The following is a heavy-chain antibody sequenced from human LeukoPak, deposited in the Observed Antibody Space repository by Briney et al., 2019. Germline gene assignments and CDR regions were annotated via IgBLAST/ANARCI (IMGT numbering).Heavy chain of an antibody. V-gene: IGHV3-30*02. CDR2: IRYDGSDK. CDR1: GFNFDKYG. D-gene: IGHD1-1*01. J-gene: IGHJ4*02. Sequence: GGSLRLSCAAFGFNFDKYGMHWVRQAPGKGLEWVTFIRYDGSDKYYANSVKGRFSISRDNSKKQLYLQMNSLKSEDTALYYCANLDDYWGQGTLVTVSS. CDR3: ANLDDY.